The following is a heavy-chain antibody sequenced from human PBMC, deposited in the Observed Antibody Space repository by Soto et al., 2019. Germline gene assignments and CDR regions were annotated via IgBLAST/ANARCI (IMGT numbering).Heavy chain of an antibody. J-gene: IGHJ4*02. D-gene: IGHD3-10*01. CDR2: IYYSGST. V-gene: IGHV4-39*01. CDR3: ERGKGITTVRGVIFDY. CDR1: GGSISSSSYY. Sequence: TETLSLTCTVSGGSISSSSYYWGWIRQPPGKGLEWIGSIYYSGSTYYDPSLKSRVTISVDTSKNQFSLNLSSVTAADTDVYYRERGKGITTVRGVIFDYCGQGTLVTVSS.